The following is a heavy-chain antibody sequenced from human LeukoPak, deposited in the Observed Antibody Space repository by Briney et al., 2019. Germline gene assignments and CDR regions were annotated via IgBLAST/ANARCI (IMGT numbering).Heavy chain of an antibody. CDR3: ARGVVAAAGRTFDF. D-gene: IGHD6-13*01. J-gene: IGHJ4*02. Sequence: SETLSLTCTVSGYSISSGYYWGWIRQPPGKGLEWIGSIYHSGSTYYNPSLKSRVTVSIDMSKNQFSLKLSSVTAADTAVYYCARGVVAAAGRTFDFWGQGTLVTVSS. CDR1: GYSISSGYY. V-gene: IGHV4-38-2*02. CDR2: IYHSGST.